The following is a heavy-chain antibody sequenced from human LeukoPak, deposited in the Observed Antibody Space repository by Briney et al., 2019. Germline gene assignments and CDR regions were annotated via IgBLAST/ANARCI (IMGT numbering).Heavy chain of an antibody. CDR1: GYTFTSYG. Sequence: ASVTVSCKASGYTFTSYGISWVRQAPGQGLEWMGWISAYNGNTNYAQKLQGRVTMTTDTSTSTAYMELRSLRSDDTAVYYCARGNIVRYFDWLGYYYYMDVWGKGTTVTVSS. V-gene: IGHV1-18*01. CDR2: ISAYNGNT. CDR3: ARGNIVRYFDWLGYYYYMDV. D-gene: IGHD3-9*01. J-gene: IGHJ6*03.